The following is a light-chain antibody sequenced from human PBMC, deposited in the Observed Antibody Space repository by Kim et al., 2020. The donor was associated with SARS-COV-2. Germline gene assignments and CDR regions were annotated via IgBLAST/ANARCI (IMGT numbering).Light chain of an antibody. CDR2: DVD. V-gene: IGLV2-14*04. CDR1: RSDVAAYNF. CDR3: SPFRSGNTLL. J-gene: IGLJ3*02. Sequence: GQSSTTSCTDTRSDVAAYNFVSWYQQHPGEAPKVIIYDVDNRPSGVSNRFSGSKSGNTASLTISEVQAEDEADYYCSPFRSGNTLLFGGGTQLTVL.